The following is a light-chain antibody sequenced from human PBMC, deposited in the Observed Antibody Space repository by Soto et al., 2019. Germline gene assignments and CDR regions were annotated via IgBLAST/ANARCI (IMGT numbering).Light chain of an antibody. CDR2: AAS. Sequence: DIKLTQPPSSLPQSVGARVPIPSRASKGFSSNLNWYQQKPGKAPKLLIYAASSLQSGVPSRFSGSGSGTDFTLTISSLQPEDFATYYCQQSYSTPVTFGPGTKVDIK. J-gene: IGKJ3*01. CDR1: KGFSSN. CDR3: QQSYSTPVT. V-gene: IGKV1-39*01.